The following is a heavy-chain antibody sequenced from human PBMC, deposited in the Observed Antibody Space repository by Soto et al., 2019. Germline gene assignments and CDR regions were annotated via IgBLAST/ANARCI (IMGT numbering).Heavy chain of an antibody. D-gene: IGHD2-15*01. V-gene: IGHV4-30-4*01. CDR1: GGSISSGDYF. Sequence: SXTQSLTCPVSGGSISSGDYFWSWISQSPGKGLEWIGYISSIGSTYYNPSLKSRVSMSVDTSKAQFSLKLTSVTTADTAVYDCASQYIGRSSSSSFDSWGQGARVSVS. CDR3: ASQYIGRSSSSSFDS. J-gene: IGHJ5*01. CDR2: ISSIGST.